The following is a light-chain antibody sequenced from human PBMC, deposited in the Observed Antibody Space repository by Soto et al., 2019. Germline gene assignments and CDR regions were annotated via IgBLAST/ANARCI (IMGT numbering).Light chain of an antibody. V-gene: IGKV3-15*01. CDR2: GAS. CDR3: HQYNMWPPLI. CDR1: QSVSSSY. J-gene: IGKJ4*01. Sequence: IGMPQSHATLSLSPGERATLSCRASQSVSSSYLAWYQQKPGQAPRLLIYGASTRATGIPARFSGSGSGTEFTLTISSLQSEDFAVYYCHQYNMWPPLIFGGGTKVDIK.